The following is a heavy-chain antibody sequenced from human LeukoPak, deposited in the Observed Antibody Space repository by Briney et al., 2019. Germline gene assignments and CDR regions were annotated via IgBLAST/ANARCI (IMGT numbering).Heavy chain of an antibody. CDR2: IIPIFGTA. V-gene: IGHV1-69*05. Sequence: SVKVSCKASGGTFSSYAISWVRQAPGQGLEWMGGIIPIFGTANYAQKFQGRVTITTDESTSTAYMELSSLRSEDTAVCYCARGRYSSSIYFDYWGQGTLVTVSS. D-gene: IGHD6-6*01. CDR3: ARGRYSSSIYFDY. J-gene: IGHJ4*02. CDR1: GGTFSSYA.